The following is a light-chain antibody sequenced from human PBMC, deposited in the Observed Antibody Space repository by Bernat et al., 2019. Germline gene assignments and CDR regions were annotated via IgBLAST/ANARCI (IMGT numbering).Light chain of an antibody. CDR2: HAS. J-gene: IGKJ4*01. CDR1: QSVGNNY. Sequence: EIVLTQSPGTLSLSPGERVTLSCRASQSVGNNYLAWYQKKPGQAPRLLIYHASIRATGIPDRFSGSGSGTDFTLSISSLEPEDFAVYHCHQYDFSPLTFGGGTKVE. CDR3: HQYDFSPLT. V-gene: IGKV3-20*01.